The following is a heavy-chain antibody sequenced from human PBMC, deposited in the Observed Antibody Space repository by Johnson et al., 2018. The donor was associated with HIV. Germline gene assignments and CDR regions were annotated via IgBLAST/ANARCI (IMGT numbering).Heavy chain of an antibody. CDR1: GFTFSSYA. Sequence: VQLVESGGGVVQPGGSLRLSCAASGFTFSSYAMSWVRQAPGKGLEWVSAISGSGGSTYYADFVKGRFTISRDNSKNSLYLQMNSLKTEDTAVYYCTTHSGSYDFDIWGQGTMVTVSS. D-gene: IGHD1-26*01. CDR2: ISGSGGST. V-gene: IGHV3-23*04. J-gene: IGHJ3*02. CDR3: TTHSGSYDFDI.